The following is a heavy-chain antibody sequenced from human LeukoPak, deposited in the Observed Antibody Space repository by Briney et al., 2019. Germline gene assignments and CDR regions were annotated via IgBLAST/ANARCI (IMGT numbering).Heavy chain of an antibody. CDR3: SRSVHDTSGYAY. J-gene: IGHJ4*02. V-gene: IGHV3-66*02. Sequence: GGSLRLSCAASGFTVSSSYMSWVRQAPGKGLEWVSVMYSGGATYYANSVKGRFTISRDYSKNTLNLQMNNLGTEDTAVYFCSRSVHDTSGYAYWGQGTLVTVSS. CDR2: MYSGGAT. D-gene: IGHD3-22*01. CDR1: GFTVSSSY.